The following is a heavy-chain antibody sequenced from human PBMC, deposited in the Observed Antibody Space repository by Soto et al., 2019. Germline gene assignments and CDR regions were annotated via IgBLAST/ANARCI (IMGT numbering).Heavy chain of an antibody. D-gene: IGHD3-10*01. Sequence: EVLLVESGGGVVQPGGSLKLSCVASGFVFKDSSIHWVRQASGKGLEWVGRIRDRAYNYETAYTASVKVRFTISRDDSTNTAYLQMNSLRTEDTDIYDCTRLISAAQDYWGKGTLVTVSS. CDR3: TRLISAAQDY. V-gene: IGHV3-73*01. J-gene: IGHJ4*02. CDR1: GFVFKDSS. CDR2: IRDRAYNYET.